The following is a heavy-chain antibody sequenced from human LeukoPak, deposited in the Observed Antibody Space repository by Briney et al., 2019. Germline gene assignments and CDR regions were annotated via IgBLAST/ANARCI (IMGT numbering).Heavy chain of an antibody. J-gene: IGHJ1*01. CDR1: GGSFSGYY. Sequence: SETLSLTCAVYGGSFSGYYWSWIRQPPGKGLEWIGEINHSGSTNYNPSLKSRVTISVDTSKNQFSLKLSSVTAADTAVYYCASGSYYETRYFQHWGQGTLVTVSS. CDR2: INHSGST. V-gene: IGHV4-34*01. D-gene: IGHD1-26*01. CDR3: ASGSYYETRYFQH.